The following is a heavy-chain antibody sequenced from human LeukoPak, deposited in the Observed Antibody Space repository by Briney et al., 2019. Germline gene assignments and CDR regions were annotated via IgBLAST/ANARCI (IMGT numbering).Heavy chain of an antibody. J-gene: IGHJ3*02. V-gene: IGHV3-7*01. CDR2: IKEDGSEK. CDR1: GFTFSIFW. Sequence: PGGSLRLSCAASGFTFSIFWMSWVRQAPGKGLEWLVNIKEDGSEKYYVDSVKGRFTISRDNAKNSLYLQMNSLRAEDTAVYYCARDFGSSDAFDIWGQGTMVTVSS. D-gene: IGHD6-13*01. CDR3: ARDFGSSDAFDI.